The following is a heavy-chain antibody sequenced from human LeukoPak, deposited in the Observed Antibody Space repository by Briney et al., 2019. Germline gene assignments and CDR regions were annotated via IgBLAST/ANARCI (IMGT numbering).Heavy chain of an antibody. D-gene: IGHD3-10*01. V-gene: IGHV3-13*01. CDR3: AKDLSAATMVRGVILAFDI. J-gene: IGHJ3*02. CDR1: GFTFSNYD. Sequence: GGSLRLSCAASGFTFSNYDMHWVRQATGKGLEWVSAIDTAGDTYYPGSVKGRFTLSREDAKNSLYLQMNSLRAEDTAVYYCAKDLSAATMVRGVILAFDIWGQGTMVTVSS. CDR2: IDTAGDT.